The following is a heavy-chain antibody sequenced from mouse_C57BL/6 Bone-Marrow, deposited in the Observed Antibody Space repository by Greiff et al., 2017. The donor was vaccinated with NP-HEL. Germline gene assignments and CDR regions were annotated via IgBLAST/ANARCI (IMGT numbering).Heavy chain of an antibody. D-gene: IGHD2-4*01. J-gene: IGHJ3*01. CDR3: SMITEFAY. CDR1: GYTFTSYG. Sequence: VQLQQSGAELARPGASVKLSCKASGYTFTSYGISWVKQRTGQGLEWIGEIYPRSGNTYYNEKFKGKATLTADKSSSTAYMELRSLTSEDSAVYFCSMITEFAYWGQGTLVTVSA. CDR2: IYPRSGNT. V-gene: IGHV1-81*01.